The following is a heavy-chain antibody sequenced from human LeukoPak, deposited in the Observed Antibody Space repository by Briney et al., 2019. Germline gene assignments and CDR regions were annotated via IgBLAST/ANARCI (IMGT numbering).Heavy chain of an antibody. CDR3: KSGGAAPGSFDY. CDR1: GFPFSSHV. V-gene: IGHV3-7*01. J-gene: IGHJ4*02. Sequence: GGSLRLSCAASGFPFSSHVLSWFRQAPGKGLEWVANIKYDENEEYYVHSVKGRFTISRDNAKNSLYLQLNSLRVEDTAVYYCKSGGAAPGSFDYWGQGTLVTVSP. CDR2: IKYDENEE. D-gene: IGHD1-1*01.